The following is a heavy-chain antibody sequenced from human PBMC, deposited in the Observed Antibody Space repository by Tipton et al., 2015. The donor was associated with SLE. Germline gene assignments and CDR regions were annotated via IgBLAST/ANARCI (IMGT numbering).Heavy chain of an antibody. J-gene: IGHJ4*02. D-gene: IGHD2-2*02. V-gene: IGHV4-34*01. CDR1: GGVLSGYQ. CDR3: ARVYTNAFDY. Sequence: TLSLTCAVYGGVLSGYQWTWIRQSPGKGLEWIGDFNDSGGTYYNPSLNNRLTISIDTSKKHFSLRLTSVTTADTAVYFCARVYTNAFDYWGQGALVTISS. CDR2: FNDSGGT.